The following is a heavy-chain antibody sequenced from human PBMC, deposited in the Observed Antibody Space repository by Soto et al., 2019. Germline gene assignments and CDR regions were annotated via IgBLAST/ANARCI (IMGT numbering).Heavy chain of an antibody. CDR3: ARLGIEDRPFEY. Sequence: ASVKVSCKASGCTFSSYAISWVRQAPGQGLEWMGGIIPIFGTANYAQKFQGRVTITADESTSTAYMELSSLRSEDTAVYYCARLGIEDRPFEYWGQGTLVTVSS. CDR1: GCTFSSYA. V-gene: IGHV1-69*13. D-gene: IGHD6-13*01. J-gene: IGHJ4*02. CDR2: IIPIFGTA.